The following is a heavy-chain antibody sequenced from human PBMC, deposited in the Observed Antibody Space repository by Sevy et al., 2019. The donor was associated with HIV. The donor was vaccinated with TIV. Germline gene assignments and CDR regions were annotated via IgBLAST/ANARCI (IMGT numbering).Heavy chain of an antibody. CDR1: GFNFNIYS. CDR3: AREGCTRPHDY. CDR2: LSFGWGKI. Sequence: GGSLRLSCAVSGFNFNIYSMSWVRQAPGKGLEWVSTLSFGWGKINYAASVKGRFIISRDDSKNTLYLQMNSLRAEDTAVYFCAREGCTRPHDYWGQGTLVTVSS. J-gene: IGHJ4*02. V-gene: IGHV3-23*01. D-gene: IGHD2-8*01.